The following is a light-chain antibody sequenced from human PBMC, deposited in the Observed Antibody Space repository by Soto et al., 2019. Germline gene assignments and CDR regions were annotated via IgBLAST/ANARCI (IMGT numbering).Light chain of an antibody. CDR2: ANT. V-gene: IGLV1-40*01. J-gene: IGLJ3*02. CDR1: SSNIGAGHD. CDR3: QSFDSSLDGWV. Sequence: QSVLTQPPSVSGAPGQRVTISCTGSSSNIGAGHDVHWYQQIPETAPKLLVSANTNRPSGVPDRFSSSNSGTSASLSITGLQAEDEADYYCQSFDSSLDGWVFGGGTKLTVL.